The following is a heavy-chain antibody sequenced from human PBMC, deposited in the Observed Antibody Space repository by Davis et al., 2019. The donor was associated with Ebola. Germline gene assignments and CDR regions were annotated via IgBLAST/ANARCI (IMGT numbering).Heavy chain of an antibody. Sequence: GESLKISCAASGFSLSNSIMHWVRQAPGKGLEWVAVTSHDENTKMYDDSVKGRFTISRDNSKNTVVLEMNSLRAEDSAVYYCAKRGDGPSSSCFDYWGQGTLVTVSS. CDR2: TSHDENTK. V-gene: IGHV3-30-3*02. J-gene: IGHJ4*02. D-gene: IGHD6-13*01. CDR1: GFSLSNSI. CDR3: AKRGDGPSSSCFDY.